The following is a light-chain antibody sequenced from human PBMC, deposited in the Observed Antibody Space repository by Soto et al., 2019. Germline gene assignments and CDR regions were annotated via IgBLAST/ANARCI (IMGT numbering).Light chain of an antibody. CDR1: QSVSKS. J-gene: IGKJ5*01. CDR2: SAS. CDR3: QQYNNWPPIT. Sequence: EIVMTQSPATLSVSPGERATLSCRASQSVSKSLAWYQQKPGQAPRLIIYSASTRATGIPARFSGSGSETEFTLTISSLQSEDFAVYYCQQYNNWPPITFGQGTRLEIK. V-gene: IGKV3-15*01.